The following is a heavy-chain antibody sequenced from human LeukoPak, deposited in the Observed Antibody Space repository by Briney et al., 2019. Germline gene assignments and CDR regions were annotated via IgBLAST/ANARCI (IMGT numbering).Heavy chain of an antibody. CDR1: GYSFTSYW. D-gene: IGHD1-7*01. V-gene: IGHV5-51*01. CDR2: IYPGDSDT. CDR3: AREGVYNWNYEDAFDI. Sequence: GESLKISCKGSGYSFTSYWIGWVRRMPGKGLEWMGIIYPGDSDTRYSPSFQGRVTISADKSISTAYLQWSSLKASDTAMYYCAREGVYNWNYEDAFDIWGQGTMVTVSS. J-gene: IGHJ3*02.